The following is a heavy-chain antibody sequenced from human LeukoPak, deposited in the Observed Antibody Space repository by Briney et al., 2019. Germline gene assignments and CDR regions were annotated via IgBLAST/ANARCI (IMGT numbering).Heavy chain of an antibody. V-gene: IGHV4-59*01. J-gene: IGHJ3*02. D-gene: IGHD5-18*01. Sequence: PSETLSLTCTVSGGSISSYHWSWIRQPPGKGLEWLGYIYYSGSTNYNPSLKSRVTISVDTSKNQFSLKLSSVTAADTAVYYCARVSGYSYGWGAFDIWGQGTMVTVSS. CDR1: GGSISSYH. CDR2: IYYSGST. CDR3: ARVSGYSYGWGAFDI.